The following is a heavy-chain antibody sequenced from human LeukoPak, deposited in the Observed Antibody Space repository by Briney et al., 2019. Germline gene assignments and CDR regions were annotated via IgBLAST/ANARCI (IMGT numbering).Heavy chain of an antibody. CDR1: GGSFSGYY. Sequence: SETLSLTCAVYGGSFSGYYWSWIRQPPGKGLEWIGYIYYSGSTNYNPSLKSRVTISVDTSKNQFSLKLSSVTAADTAVYYCARSTAAPYYFDYWGQGTLVTVSS. CDR2: IYYSGST. J-gene: IGHJ4*02. V-gene: IGHV4-59*01. CDR3: ARSTAAPYYFDY. D-gene: IGHD2-21*02.